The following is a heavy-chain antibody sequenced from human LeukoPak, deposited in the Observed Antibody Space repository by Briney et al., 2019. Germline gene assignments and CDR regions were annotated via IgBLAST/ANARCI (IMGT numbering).Heavy chain of an antibody. CDR2: ISGSGGST. V-gene: IGHV3-23*01. CDR1: GFTFSSYA. J-gene: IGHJ4*02. CDR3: ASRLGPQVHGYFDY. Sequence: GGSLRLSWAASGFTFSSYAMSWVRQAQGKGLEWVSAISGSGGSTYYADSVKGRFTISRDNSKNTLYLQMNSVRAEDTAVYYCASRLGPQVHGYFDYWGQGTLVTVSS.